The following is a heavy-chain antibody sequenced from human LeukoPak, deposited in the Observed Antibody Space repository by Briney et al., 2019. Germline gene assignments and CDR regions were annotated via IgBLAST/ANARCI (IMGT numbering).Heavy chain of an antibody. J-gene: IGHJ3*02. CDR2: IRYDGSNK. V-gene: IGHV3-30*02. CDR3: AKDGEWELRDAFDI. D-gene: IGHD1-26*01. Sequence: GGSLRLSCAASGFTFSGYGMHWVRQAPGKGLEWVAFIRYDGSNKYYADSVKGRFTISRDDSKNTLYLQMNSLRAEDTAVYYCAKDGEWELRDAFDIWGQGTMVTVSS. CDR1: GFTFSGYG.